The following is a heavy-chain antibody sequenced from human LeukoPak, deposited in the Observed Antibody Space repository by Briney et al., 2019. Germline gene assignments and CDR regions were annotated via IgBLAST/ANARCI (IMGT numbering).Heavy chain of an antibody. CDR2: ITWNSGSI. D-gene: IGHD3-10*01. CDR1: GFTFDDFA. Sequence: GGSLRLSCEASGFTFDDFAMHWVRQAPGKGLEWVSGITWNSGSIAYAVSVKGRFTISRDNAKSSLYLQMNSLRPEDTALYYCAKDLTELWFGTISSWGQGTLVTVSS. J-gene: IGHJ4*02. V-gene: IGHV3-9*01. CDR3: AKDLTELWFGTISS.